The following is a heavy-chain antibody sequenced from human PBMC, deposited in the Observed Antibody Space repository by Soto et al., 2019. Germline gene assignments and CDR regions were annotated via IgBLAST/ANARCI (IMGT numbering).Heavy chain of an antibody. CDR1: GFTFSDFY. V-gene: IGHV3-11*01. CDR2: ISNSGNAI. J-gene: IGHJ5*02. CDR3: ARAAGWLDP. Sequence: TGGSLRLSCAASGFTFSDFYMTWIRQAPGKGLEWVSYISNSGNAISYADSVKGRFTISRDNANNSVYLQMNSLRADDTAIYYCARAAGWLDPWGQGTLVTVS.